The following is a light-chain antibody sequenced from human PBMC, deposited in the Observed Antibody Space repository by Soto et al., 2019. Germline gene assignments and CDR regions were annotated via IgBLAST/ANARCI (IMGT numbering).Light chain of an antibody. CDR1: QAVNTR. V-gene: IGKV3D-11*01. J-gene: IGKJ2*01. CDR2: LAS. CDR3: QQYGSSLYT. Sequence: EIVLTQSPATLSSFPGDRVTLSCRASQAVNTRLAWYQHRPGQAPRLLIYLASNRAAGVPARFSGSGSGTDFTLTISDVEPEDFAVYYCQQYGSSLYTFGQGTKLEIK.